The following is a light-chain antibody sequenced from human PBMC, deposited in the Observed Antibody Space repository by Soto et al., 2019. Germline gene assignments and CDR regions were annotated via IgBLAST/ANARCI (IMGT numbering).Light chain of an antibody. CDR2: GYT. Sequence: QSVLTQPPSVSGAPGQRVIISCTGSSSNIGAGYDVHWYQHLPGTAPKLLIYGYTSRPSGVPDRFSGSKSGTSASLAITGLQAEDETDYYCQSYDSSLSGVVFGGGTQLTVL. CDR1: SSNIGAGYD. J-gene: IGLJ2*01. V-gene: IGLV1-40*01. CDR3: QSYDSSLSGVV.